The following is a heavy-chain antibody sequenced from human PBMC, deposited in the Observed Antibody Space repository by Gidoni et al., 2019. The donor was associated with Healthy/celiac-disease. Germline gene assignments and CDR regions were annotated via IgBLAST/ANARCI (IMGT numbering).Heavy chain of an antibody. CDR1: GFTFSAYY. V-gene: IGHV3-11*05. CDR3: ARDLRDGYNSSPLGY. J-gene: IGHJ4*02. CDR2: ISSSSSYT. Sequence: QVQLVESGGGLVKPGGSLRLSCAASGFTFSAYYMSWIRQAPGKGLEWVSYISSSSSYTNYADSVKGRFTISRDNAKNSLYLQMNSLRAEDTAVYYCARDLRDGYNSSPLGYWGQGTLVTVSS. D-gene: IGHD1-1*01.